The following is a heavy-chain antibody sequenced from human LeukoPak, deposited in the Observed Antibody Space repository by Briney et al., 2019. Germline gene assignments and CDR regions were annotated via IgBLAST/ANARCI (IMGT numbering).Heavy chain of an antibody. CDR1: RGSISGHY. D-gene: IGHD1-26*01. Sequence: SETLSLTCTVSRGSISGHYWSWIRQSPGKGLEWIGNIYYSGNTNYNPSLKSRVTISIDTSRIHFSLHLSSVTAADTAVYYCARMRYSGSHNSAFDLWGQGTVVTVSS. V-gene: IGHV4-59*08. CDR2: IYYSGNT. CDR3: ARMRYSGSHNSAFDL. J-gene: IGHJ3*01.